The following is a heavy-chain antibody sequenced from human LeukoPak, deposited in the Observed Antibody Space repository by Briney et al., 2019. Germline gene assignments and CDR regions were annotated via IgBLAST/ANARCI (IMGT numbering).Heavy chain of an antibody. CDR2: IYYSGST. D-gene: IGHD3-10*01. CDR3: ARDLGVYFDY. CDR1: GGSISSYY. J-gene: IGHJ4*02. V-gene: IGHV4-59*01. Sequence: SETLSLTCTVSGGSISSYYWSWIRQPPGKGLEWIGYIYYSGSTNYNPSLKSRVTISVDTSKNQFSLKLSSVTAADTAVYYRARDLGVYFDYWGQGTLVTVSS.